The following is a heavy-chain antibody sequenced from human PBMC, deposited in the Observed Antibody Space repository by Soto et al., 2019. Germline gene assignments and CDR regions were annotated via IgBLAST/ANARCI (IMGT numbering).Heavy chain of an antibody. CDR3: ARLPWGACGGIFDP. V-gene: IGHV4-59*01. CDR1: GGSISNY. J-gene: IGHJ5*02. Sequence: QVQLQESGPGLVKPSETLSLTCTGSGGSISNYWSWIRQPPGKGLEWIGYIYYSGSTNYNPSLKSRVTISLDTSKNQFSLKLSAVTAADTAVYYCARLPWGACGGIFDPWGQGTLFTVSS. D-gene: IGHD2-15*01. CDR2: IYYSGST.